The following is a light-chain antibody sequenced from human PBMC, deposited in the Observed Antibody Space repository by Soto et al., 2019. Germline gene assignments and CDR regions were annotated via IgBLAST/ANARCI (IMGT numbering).Light chain of an antibody. V-gene: IGKV3-20*01. CDR1: QSVNSRR. Sequence: EVVLTQSPGTLSLSPGERAILSCRASQSVNSRRLAWYQHKHGQAPRLLISGASTRATGIPDRFSGSGSGTDFTLIINRLEAEDSGVYYCQHNDNQLLTFGGGTKVEI. J-gene: IGKJ4*01. CDR2: GAS. CDR3: QHNDNQLLT.